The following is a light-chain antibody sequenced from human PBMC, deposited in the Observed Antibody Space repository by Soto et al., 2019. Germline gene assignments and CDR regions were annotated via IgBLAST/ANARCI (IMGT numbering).Light chain of an antibody. CDR2: GAS. CDR1: QSISSSQ. J-gene: IGKJ2*01. V-gene: IGKV3-15*01. Sequence: EIVLTQSPGTLSLSPGERATLSCRASQSISSSQLAWYQQRPGQAPRLLIYGASTRATGIPARFSGSGSGTEFTLTISSLQSEDFAVYYCQQYNNWPPVYTFGQGTRLDIK. CDR3: QQYNNWPPVYT.